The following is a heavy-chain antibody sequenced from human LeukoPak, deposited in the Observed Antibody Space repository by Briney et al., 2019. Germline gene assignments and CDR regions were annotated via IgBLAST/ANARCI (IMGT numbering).Heavy chain of an antibody. V-gene: IGHV4-31*03. CDR2: IFYSGST. CDR1: GGSISSGDYY. D-gene: IGHD4-23*01. Sequence: PSETLSLTCTVSGGSISSGDYYWSWIRQHPGKGLEWIGYIFYSGSTYYNPSLKSRLTISVDTSKNQFSLKLSSVTAADTAVYYCARYGDNSYYFDYWGQGALVTVSS. J-gene: IGHJ4*02. CDR3: ARYGDNSYYFDY.